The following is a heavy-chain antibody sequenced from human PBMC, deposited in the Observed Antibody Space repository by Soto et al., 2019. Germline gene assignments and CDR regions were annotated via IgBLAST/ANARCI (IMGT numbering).Heavy chain of an antibody. V-gene: IGHV3-23*01. CDR1: GFTFNNYA. D-gene: IGHD3-10*02. Sequence: EVQLLESGGGLVQPGGSLRLSCAASGFTFNNYALSWVRQAPGKGLEWVSGITGSGTRTYYADSVKGRFTMSRDNSKNAVYLQMNSLPYDDTAVYYCAAYVVAPDYWGQGTLFTVSS. CDR3: AAYVVAPDY. CDR2: ITGSGTRT. J-gene: IGHJ4*02.